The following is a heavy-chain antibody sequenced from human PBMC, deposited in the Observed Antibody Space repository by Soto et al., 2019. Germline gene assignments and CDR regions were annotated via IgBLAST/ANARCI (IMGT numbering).Heavy chain of an antibody. J-gene: IGHJ6*01. CDR1: GFTFSSYG. Sequence: QVQLVESGGGVVQPGRSLRLSCAASGFTFSSYGMHWVRQAPGKGLEWVAVISYDGSNKYYADSVKGRFTISRDNSKNTLYLQMNSLRAEDTAVYYCAKDLRVAARYYYYGMDVW. V-gene: IGHV3-30*18. CDR3: AKDLRVAARYYYYGMDV. D-gene: IGHD2-15*01. CDR2: ISYDGSNK.